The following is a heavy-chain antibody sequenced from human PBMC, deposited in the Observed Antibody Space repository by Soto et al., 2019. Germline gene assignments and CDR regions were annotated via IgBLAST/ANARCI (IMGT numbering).Heavy chain of an antibody. CDR3: ARGDVAIVATKSSNHFDY. CDR1: GFTFSSYG. D-gene: IGHD5-12*01. Sequence: QVQLVESGGGVVQPGRSLRLSCAASGFTFSSYGMHWVRQAPGKGLEWVAVIWYDGSNKYYADSVKGRFTISRDNSKNTRXLKMNSLRAEDTAVYYCARGDVAIVATKSSNHFDYWGQGTLVTVSS. J-gene: IGHJ4*02. CDR2: IWYDGSNK. V-gene: IGHV3-33*01.